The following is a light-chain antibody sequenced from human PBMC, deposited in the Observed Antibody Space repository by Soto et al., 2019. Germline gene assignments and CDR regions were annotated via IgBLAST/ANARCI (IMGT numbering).Light chain of an antibody. V-gene: IGKV4-1*01. J-gene: IGKJ1*01. Sequence: DIVMTQSPDSLALSLGEKATINCKSSESVLYSSNNKKYLAWYQQKPGQTPNLLIYWASTRESGVPDRFSGSGSGTDFTLTISSLQAQDVAVYYCQQYYSTHTSTFGHGTQVDIK. CDR2: WAS. CDR3: QQYYSTHTST. CDR1: ESVLYSSNNKKY.